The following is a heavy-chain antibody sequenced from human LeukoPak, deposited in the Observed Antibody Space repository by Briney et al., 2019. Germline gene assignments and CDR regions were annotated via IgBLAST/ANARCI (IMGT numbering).Heavy chain of an antibody. D-gene: IGHD1-26*01. J-gene: IGHJ4*02. CDR1: GGSISSSSYY. Sequence: SETLSLTCTVSGGSISSSSYYWGWIRQPPGKGLEWIGSIYYSGSTYYNPSLKSRVTMSVDTSKNQFSLKLSSVTAADTAVYYCARHIVGATMRIDYWGQGTLVTVSS. V-gene: IGHV4-39*01. CDR3: ARHIVGATMRIDY. CDR2: IYYSGST.